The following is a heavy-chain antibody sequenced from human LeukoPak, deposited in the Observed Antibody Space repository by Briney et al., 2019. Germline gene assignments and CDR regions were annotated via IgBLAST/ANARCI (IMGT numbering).Heavy chain of an antibody. CDR1: GFTFISYA. CDR2: ISGSGDST. Sequence: PGGSLRLSCAASGFTFISYAMTWARHVPGRGREWVSAISGSGDSTYYADSVKGRFTISRDNSKNTMYLQMKSLRAEDTAVYYCAKGDCRDGYNCLHFDYWGQGTLVTVSS. D-gene: IGHD5-24*01. CDR3: AKGDCRDGYNCLHFDY. J-gene: IGHJ4*02. V-gene: IGHV3-23*01.